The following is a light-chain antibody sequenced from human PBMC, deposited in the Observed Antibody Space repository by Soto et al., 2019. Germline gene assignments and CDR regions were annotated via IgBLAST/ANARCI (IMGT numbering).Light chain of an antibody. J-gene: IGLJ3*02. Sequence: SYELTQPPSVSLAPGETARITCGGNNIGSKSVHWYQQKPGQAPVLVIYYDSDRPSGIPERFSGSNSGNTAALSISRVEAGDEADYYCQVWDSSSDMWVFGGGTKVTVL. CDR3: QVWDSSSDMWV. V-gene: IGLV3-21*04. CDR1: NIGSKS. CDR2: YDS.